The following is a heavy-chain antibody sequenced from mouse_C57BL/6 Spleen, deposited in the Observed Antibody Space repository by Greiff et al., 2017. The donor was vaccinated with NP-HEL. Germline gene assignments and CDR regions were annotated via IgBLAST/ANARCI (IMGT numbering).Heavy chain of an antibody. CDR3: AREQGGAQASWFAY. J-gene: IGHJ3*01. CDR2: IHPNSGST. V-gene: IGHV1-64*01. D-gene: IGHD3-2*02. Sequence: QVQLQQSGAELVKPGASVKLSCKASGYTFTSYWMHWVKQRPGQGLEWIGMIHPNSGSTNDSEKFKSKATRTVDKSSGAAYMQLSSLTSEDSAVYYCAREQGGAQASWFAYWGQGTLVTVSA. CDR1: GYTFTSYW.